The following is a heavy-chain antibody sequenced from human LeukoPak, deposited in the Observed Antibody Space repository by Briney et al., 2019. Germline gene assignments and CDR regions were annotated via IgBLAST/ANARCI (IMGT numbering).Heavy chain of an antibody. J-gene: IGHJ4*02. CDR1: GYSISSAYY. Sequence: SETLSLTCAVSGYSISSAYYWGWIRQPPGKGLEWIGSIYHRGSTYYSPSLKSRVAISVDTSKNQFSLKLRSVTAADTAVYYCARANEYSSSVPFDYWGQGTLVTVSS. CDR3: ARANEYSSSVPFDY. D-gene: IGHD6-6*01. CDR2: IYHRGST. V-gene: IGHV4-38-2*01.